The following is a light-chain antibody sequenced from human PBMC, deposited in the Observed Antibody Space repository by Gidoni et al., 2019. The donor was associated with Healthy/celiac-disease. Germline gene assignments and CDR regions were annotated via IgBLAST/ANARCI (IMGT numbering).Light chain of an antibody. J-gene: IGKJ1*01. V-gene: IGKV3-11*01. CDR3: QQRSNWPPT. CDR1: PSVSSY. CDR2: DAS. Sequence: EIVLTQSPATLSLSPGERATLSCRASPSVSSYLAWYQQKPGQAPRLLIYDASNRATGSPARCSGSGSGTDFTLTISSLEPEDFAVYYCQQRSNWPPTFGQGTKVEIK.